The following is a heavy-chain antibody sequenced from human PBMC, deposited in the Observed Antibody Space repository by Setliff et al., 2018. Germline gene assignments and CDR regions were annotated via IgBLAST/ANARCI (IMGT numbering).Heavy chain of an antibody. CDR1: GYTFAKYG. CDR2: ISGYNGYT. J-gene: IGHJ3*02. CDR3: VRDRAAIVVGPPTAAFDI. V-gene: IGHV1-18*01. Sequence: GASVKVSCKAFGYTFAKYGTSWVQQAPGQGLEWMGWISGYNGYTVYAQKLQGRVTLTTDTSTGTAYMEVRSLRSDDTAQYYCVRDRAAIVVGPPTAAFDIWGQGTMVTVSS. D-gene: IGHD2-2*01.